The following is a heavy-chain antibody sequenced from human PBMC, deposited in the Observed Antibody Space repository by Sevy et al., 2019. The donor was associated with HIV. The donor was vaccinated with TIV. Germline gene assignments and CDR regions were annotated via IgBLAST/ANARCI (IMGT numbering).Heavy chain of an antibody. CDR1: GGSFSGYY. V-gene: IGHV4-34*01. CDR2: INQSGST. J-gene: IGHJ4*02. D-gene: IGHD6-19*01. Sequence: SETLSLTCAVYGGSFSGYYWSWIRQPPGKGLEWIGEINQSGSTNYNPSLKSRVTISVDTSKNQFSLKLSSVTAADTAVYYCARESGFPWSIAVAGLDYWGQGTLVTVSS. CDR3: ARESGFPWSIAVAGLDY.